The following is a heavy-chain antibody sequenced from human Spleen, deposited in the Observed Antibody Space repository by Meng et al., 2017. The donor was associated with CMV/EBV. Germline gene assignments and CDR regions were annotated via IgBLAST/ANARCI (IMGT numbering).Heavy chain of an antibody. CDR3: ARDRTGDCSSTSCYNYYYYYGMDV. CDR2: ISANHGNT. Sequence: ASVKVSCKASGYTFTSYSISWVRQAPGQGLEWMGWISANHGNTNYAQNLQGRVTMTTDTSTTTAYMELRSLRSDDTAVYYCARDRTGDCSSTSCYNYYYYYGMDVWGQGTTVTVSS. D-gene: IGHD2-2*02. V-gene: IGHV1-18*01. J-gene: IGHJ6*02. CDR1: GYTFTSYS.